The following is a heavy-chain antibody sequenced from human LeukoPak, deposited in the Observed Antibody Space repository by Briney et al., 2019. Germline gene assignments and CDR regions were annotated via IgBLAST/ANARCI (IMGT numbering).Heavy chain of an antibody. J-gene: IGHJ3*02. Sequence: GGSLRLSCAASGFTFSSCGMHWVRQAPSKGLEWVAVISYDGSNKYYADSVKGRFTISRDNSKNTLFLEMNSLRAEDTAVYYCAKALTSGWYLDAFNIWGQGTVVTVSS. CDR3: AKALTSGWYLDAFNI. CDR1: GFTFSSCG. V-gene: IGHV3-30*18. CDR2: ISYDGSNK. D-gene: IGHD6-19*01.